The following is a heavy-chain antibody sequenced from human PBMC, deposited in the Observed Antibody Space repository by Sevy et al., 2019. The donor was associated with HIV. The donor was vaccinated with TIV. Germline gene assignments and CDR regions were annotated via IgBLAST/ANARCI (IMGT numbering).Heavy chain of an antibody. V-gene: IGHV5-51*01. CDR1: GYSFTTYW. CDR2: IYPGDSDT. J-gene: IGHJ3*02. CDR3: AIQDSSSWYEPFDI. Sequence: GESLKISCKGSGYSFTTYWIGWVRQMPGKGLEWMGIIYPGDSDTRNSPSFQGQVTISADKSISTAYLQWSSLKASDTAMYYDAIQDSSSWYEPFDIWGQGTMVTVSS. D-gene: IGHD6-13*01.